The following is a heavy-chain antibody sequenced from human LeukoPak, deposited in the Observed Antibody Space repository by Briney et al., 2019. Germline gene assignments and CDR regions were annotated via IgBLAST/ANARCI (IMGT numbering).Heavy chain of an antibody. J-gene: IGHJ4*02. CDR1: GGSFSGYY. CDR3: ARWEYCSGGSCYPY. D-gene: IGHD2-15*01. Sequence: SETLSLTCAVYGGSFSGYYWSWIRQPPGKGLEWIGEINHSGSTNYSPSLKSRVTISVDTSKNQFSLKLSSVTAADTAVYYCARWEYCSGGSCYPYWGQGTLVTVSS. V-gene: IGHV4-34*01. CDR2: INHSGST.